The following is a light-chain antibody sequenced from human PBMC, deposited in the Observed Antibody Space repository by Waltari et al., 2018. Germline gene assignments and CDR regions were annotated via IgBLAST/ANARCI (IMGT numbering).Light chain of an antibody. Sequence: DIQMTQSPSSLSASVADRVTLTCRASQSISSYLNWYQQKPGKAPKLLIYAASSLQSGVPSRFSGSGSGTDFTLTISSLQPEDFATYYCQQSYSTPYTFGQGTKLEIK. V-gene: IGKV1-39*01. J-gene: IGKJ2*01. CDR3: QQSYSTPYT. CDR1: QSISSY. CDR2: AAS.